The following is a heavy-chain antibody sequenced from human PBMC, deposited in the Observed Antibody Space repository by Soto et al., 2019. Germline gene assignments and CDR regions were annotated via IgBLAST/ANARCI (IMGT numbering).Heavy chain of an antibody. Sequence: EVQLVESGGGLVQPGGSLRLSCAASGFTFSSYWMSWVRQAPGKGLELVANIKQDGSEEYYVDSVKGRFTISRDNAKNSLYLQMNSLRAEDTAVYYCARELPRGYYYGSGAGMDVWGQGTTVTVSS. D-gene: IGHD3-10*01. CDR2: IKQDGSEE. CDR1: GFTFSSYW. V-gene: IGHV3-7*05. J-gene: IGHJ6*02. CDR3: ARELPRGYYYGSGAGMDV.